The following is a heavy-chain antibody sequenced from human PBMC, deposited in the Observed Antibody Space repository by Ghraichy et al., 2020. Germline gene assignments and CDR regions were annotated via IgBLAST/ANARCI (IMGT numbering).Heavy chain of an antibody. CDR2: ISGSGGST. CDR3: AKFGSGSYYNVLLA. CDR1: GFTFSSYA. Sequence: GALRLSCAASGFTFSSYAMSWVRQAPGKGLEWVSAISGSGGSTYYADSVKGRFTISRDNSKNTLYLQMNSLRAEDTAVYYCAKFGSGSYYNVLLAWGQGTLVTVSS. V-gene: IGHV3-23*01. D-gene: IGHD3-10*01. J-gene: IGHJ5*02.